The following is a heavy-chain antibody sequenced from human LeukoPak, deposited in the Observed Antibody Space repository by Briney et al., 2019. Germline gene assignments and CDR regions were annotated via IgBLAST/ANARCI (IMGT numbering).Heavy chain of an antibody. CDR2: IPPISDTA. J-gene: IGHJ4*02. CDR3: AWGVVGHNSGRRYDLDY. V-gene: IGHV1-69*13. CDR1: GGTLSSNA. D-gene: IGHD3-3*01. Sequence: SVKVSCKASGGTLSSNAIRWVRQAPGQGLEWVGGIPPISDTANYAEKFQGRVKITADESTSTAYVELGSLRSEDTAVYYCAWGVVGHNSGRRYDLDYWGQGTLVIVSS.